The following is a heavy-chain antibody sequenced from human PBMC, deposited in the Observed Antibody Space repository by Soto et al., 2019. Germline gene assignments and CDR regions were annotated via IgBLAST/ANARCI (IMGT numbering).Heavy chain of an antibody. J-gene: IGHJ4*02. CDR3: ARERSSWYYFDY. Sequence: QVQLVQSGAEVKKPGASVKVSCKASGYTFTSYDINWVRQATGQGLEWMVWMNPNSGNTGYAQKFQGRVTRTRNTSISTAYMELSSLRSEDTAVYYCARERSSWYYFDYWGQGTLVTVSS. CDR1: GYTFTSYD. D-gene: IGHD6-13*01. CDR2: MNPNSGNT. V-gene: IGHV1-8*01.